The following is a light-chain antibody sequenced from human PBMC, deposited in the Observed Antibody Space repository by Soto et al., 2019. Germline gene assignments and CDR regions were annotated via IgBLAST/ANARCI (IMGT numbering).Light chain of an antibody. V-gene: IGKV2-24*01. CDR2: KIS. Sequence: DIVMTQTPLSSPVTLGQPASISCRSSQSLVHGDGNTYLSWLQQRPGQPPRLLIYKISKRSSGVPDRFSGSGAWTDFTLKISKVEAEAVGVYYCIQATQFPGTFGQGTRLEIK. J-gene: IGKJ2*01. CDR3: IQATQFPGT. CDR1: QSLVHGDGNTY.